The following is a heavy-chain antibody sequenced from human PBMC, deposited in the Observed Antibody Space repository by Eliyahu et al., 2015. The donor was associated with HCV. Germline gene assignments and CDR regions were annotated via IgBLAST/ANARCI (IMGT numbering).Heavy chain of an antibody. Sequence: QVQLQESGPGLVKPSETLSLTCTVSGGSITTYYGSWIRQPPGKGLEWIGYIHYRGSTNYNPSXKSRVTISVDTSKNQFSLNLTSVTAADTAVYYCASGGGGIAVAGTGGWFDPWGQGTLVTVSS. J-gene: IGHJ5*02. CDR3: ASGGGGIAVAGTGGWFDP. D-gene: IGHD6-19*01. CDR2: IHYRGST. V-gene: IGHV4-59*01. CDR1: GGSITTYY.